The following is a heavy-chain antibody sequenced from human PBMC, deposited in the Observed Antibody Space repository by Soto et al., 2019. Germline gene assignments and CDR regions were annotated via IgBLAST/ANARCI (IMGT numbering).Heavy chain of an antibody. CDR1: GGSINSGNYY. D-gene: IGHD2-2*01. CDR3: ARRRCTTTTCFDP. V-gene: IGHV4-31*03. J-gene: IGHJ5*02. CDR2: ISYSGSA. Sequence: QVQLQESGPGLVKPSQTLSLTCSVSGGSINSGNYYWSWIRQHPGKGLEWIGYISYSGSAHYNPSLRSRVFISVDTSRNQCSLKLSAVTAADPAVYSCARRRCTTTTCFDPWGQGTLVTVSS.